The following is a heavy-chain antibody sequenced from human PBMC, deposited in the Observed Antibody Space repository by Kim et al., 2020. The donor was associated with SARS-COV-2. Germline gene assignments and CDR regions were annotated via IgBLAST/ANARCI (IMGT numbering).Heavy chain of an antibody. Sequence: ASVKVSCKASGYTFTSYGISWVRQAPGQGLEWMGWISAYNGNTNYAQKLQGRVTMTTDTSTSTAYMELRSLRSDDTAVYYCARDFVVVTAYYYYYYGMDVWGQGTTVTVSS. J-gene: IGHJ6*02. CDR1: GYTFTSYG. CDR2: ISAYNGNT. D-gene: IGHD2-21*02. CDR3: ARDFVVVTAYYYYYYGMDV. V-gene: IGHV1-18*01.